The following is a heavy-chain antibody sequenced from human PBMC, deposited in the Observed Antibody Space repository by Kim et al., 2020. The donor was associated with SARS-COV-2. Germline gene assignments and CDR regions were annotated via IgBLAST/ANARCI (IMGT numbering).Heavy chain of an antibody. J-gene: IGHJ4*02. V-gene: IGHV3-23*01. CDR3: AKGGIVAAGSDY. D-gene: IGHD6-13*01. Sequence: YYADAVKGRFTISRYNSKNTLYLQMNSLRAEDTAVYYCAKGGIVAAGSDYWGQGTLVTVSS.